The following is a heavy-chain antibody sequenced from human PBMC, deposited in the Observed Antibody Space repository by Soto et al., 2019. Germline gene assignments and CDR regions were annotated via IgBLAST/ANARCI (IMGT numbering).Heavy chain of an antibody. D-gene: IGHD3-9*01. V-gene: IGHV3-30*18. CDR3: AKDRNDILTASYYYYGMDV. CDR2: ISYDGSNK. Sequence: HPGGSLRLSCAASGFTFSSYGMHWVRQAPGKGLEWVAVISYDGSNKYYADSVKGRFTISRDNSKNTLYLQMNSLRAEDTAVYYCAKDRNDILTASYYYYGMDVWGQGTTVTVSS. CDR1: GFTFSSYG. J-gene: IGHJ6*02.